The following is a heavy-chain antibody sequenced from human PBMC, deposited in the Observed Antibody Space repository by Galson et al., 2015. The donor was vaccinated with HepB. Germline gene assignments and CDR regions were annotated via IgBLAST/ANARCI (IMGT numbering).Heavy chain of an antibody. CDR2: ISSSSSTI. Sequence: SLRLSCAASGFTFSSYSMNWVRQAPGKGLEWVSYISSSSSTIYYADSVRGRFTISRDNAKNSLYLQMNSLRDEDTAVYYCARARDKQLEGEIYYYYGMDVWGQGTTVTVSS. V-gene: IGHV3-48*02. CDR1: GFTFSSYS. J-gene: IGHJ6*02. D-gene: IGHD6-13*01. CDR3: ARARDKQLEGEIYYYYGMDV.